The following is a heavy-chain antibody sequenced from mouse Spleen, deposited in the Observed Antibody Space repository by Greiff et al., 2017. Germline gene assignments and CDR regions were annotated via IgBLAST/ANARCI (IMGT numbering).Heavy chain of an antibody. V-gene: IGHV8-8*01. D-gene: IGHD2-3*01. Sequence: QVTLKESGPGILQPSQTLSLTCSFSGFSLNTFGMGVGWIRQPSGKGLEWLAHIWWDDDKYYNPVLRSRLTFSKDTSKNQVFLKIANVDTADTATYYCTRIAYDGYSLDYWGQGTTLTVSS. CDR2: IWWDDDK. CDR3: TRIAYDGYSLDY. CDR1: GFSLNTFGMG. J-gene: IGHJ2*01.